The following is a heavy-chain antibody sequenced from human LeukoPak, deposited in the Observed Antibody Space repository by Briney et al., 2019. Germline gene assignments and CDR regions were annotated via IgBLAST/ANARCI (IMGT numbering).Heavy chain of an antibody. V-gene: IGHV3-48*04. Sequence: PGGSLRLSCAASGFTFSSYGMHWVRQAPGKGLEWVSYIRSSGTGTDYTGSVKGRFTISRDNAKNSLYLQMNSLRAEDTAVYYCARMNYVSSGWGAPFDYWGQGTLVTVSS. D-gene: IGHD1-7*01. CDR1: GFTFSSYG. CDR2: IRSSGTGT. J-gene: IGHJ4*02. CDR3: ARMNYVSSGWGAPFDY.